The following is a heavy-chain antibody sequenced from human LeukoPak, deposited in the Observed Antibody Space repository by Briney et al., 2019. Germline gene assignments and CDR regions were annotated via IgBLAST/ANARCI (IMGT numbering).Heavy chain of an antibody. CDR2: IIPIFGTA. CDR3: ARSGDVDFWSGYSYYMDV. V-gene: IGHV1-69*05. CDR1: GGTFSSYA. D-gene: IGHD3-3*01. Sequence: GASVKVPCKASGGTFSSYAISWVRQAPGQGLEWMGGIIPIFGTANYAQKFQGRVTITTDESTSTAYMELSSLRSEDTAVYYCARSGDVDFWSGYSYYMDVWGKGTTVTVSS. J-gene: IGHJ6*03.